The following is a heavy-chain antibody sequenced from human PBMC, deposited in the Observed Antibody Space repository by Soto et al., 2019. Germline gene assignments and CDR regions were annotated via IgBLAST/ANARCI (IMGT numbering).Heavy chain of an antibody. CDR3: ARDREYYDFWSGYSGRYYYYGMDV. CDR1: GGSISSYY. V-gene: IGHV4-59*01. CDR2: IYYSGST. Sequence: LSLTCTVSGGSISSYYWSWIRQPPGKGLEWIGYIYYSGSTNYNPSLKSRVTISVDTSKNQFSLKLSSVTAADTAVYYCARDREYYDFWSGYSGRYYYYGMDVWGQGTTVTVSS. D-gene: IGHD3-3*01. J-gene: IGHJ6*02.